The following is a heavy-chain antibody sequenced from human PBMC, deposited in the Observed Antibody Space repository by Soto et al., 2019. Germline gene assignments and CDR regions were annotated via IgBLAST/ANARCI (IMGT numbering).Heavy chain of an antibody. V-gene: IGHV4-4*02. CDR3: ASRDPGTSVDY. J-gene: IGHJ4*02. Sequence: QVQLQESGPGLVKPSRTLSLTCAVSGGSFTSNNWWTWVRQPPGQGLEWIGEIYRTGSTNYTPSLKSRVTISLDKSENQFSLKVTSLTAADTAVYYCASRDPGTSVDYWGQGTLVTVSS. D-gene: IGHD1-7*01. CDR2: IYRTGST. CDR1: GGSFTSNNW.